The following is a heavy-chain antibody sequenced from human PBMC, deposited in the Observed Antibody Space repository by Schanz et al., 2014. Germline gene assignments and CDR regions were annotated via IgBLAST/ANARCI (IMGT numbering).Heavy chain of an antibody. V-gene: IGHV3-30*02. J-gene: IGHJ5*02. CDR3: AKDMNREATAPES. CDR2: IRYDGSTK. D-gene: IGHD5-12*01. Sequence: VDLVESGGGLVQPGGSLRLSCSASGFTFSRFAMHWVRQAPGKGLEWVAFIRYDGSTKYYADSVKGRFTVSRDNSKNTVYLHMNSLRDEDTAVYYCAKDMNREATAPESWGQGTLVVVSS. CDR1: GFTFSRFA.